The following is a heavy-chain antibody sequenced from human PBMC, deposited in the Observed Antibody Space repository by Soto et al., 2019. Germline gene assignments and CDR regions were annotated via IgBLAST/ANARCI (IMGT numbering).Heavy chain of an antibody. V-gene: IGHV3-23*01. D-gene: IGHD1-26*01. CDR2: ISGSSGGT. J-gene: IGHJ4*02. Sequence: PGGSLRLSCAASGFTFSGYAMTWVRQAPGKGLEWVSSISGSSGGTYYADSVKGRFTISRDNSKNTLFLQMNSLRAEDTAVYYCARDSAGFDYWGQGTLVTVSS. CDR1: GFTFSGYA. CDR3: ARDSAGFDY.